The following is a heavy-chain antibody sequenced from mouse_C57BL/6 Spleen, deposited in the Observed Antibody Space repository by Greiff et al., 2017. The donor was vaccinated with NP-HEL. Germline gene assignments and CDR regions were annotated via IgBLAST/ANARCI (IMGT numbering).Heavy chain of an antibody. CDR2: IYPGDGDT. V-gene: IGHV1-82*01. D-gene: IGHD1-1*01. Sequence: QVQLQQSGPELVKPGASVKISCKASGYAFSSSWMNWVKQRPGKGLEWIGRIYPGDGDTNYNGKFKGKATLTADKSSSTAYMQLSSLTSEDSAVYVCANYYGSSYPFYAMDYWGQGTSVTVSS. CDR3: ANYYGSSYPFYAMDY. J-gene: IGHJ4*01. CDR1: GYAFSSSW.